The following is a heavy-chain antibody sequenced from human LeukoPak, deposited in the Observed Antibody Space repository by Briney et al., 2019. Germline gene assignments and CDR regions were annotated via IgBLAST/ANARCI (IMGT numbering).Heavy chain of an antibody. J-gene: IGHJ6*02. CDR3: AQINYYGSGSYIVAYGMDV. D-gene: IGHD3-10*01. V-gene: IGHV3-30-3*01. CDR2: ISYDGSNR. CDR1: GITFSTYA. Sequence: GGSLRLSCAASGITFSTYAMHWVRQAPGKGLEWVAVISYDGSNRYYADSVKGRFTISRDNSKNTYHLQMNSLRAEDTAVYYCAQINYYGSGSYIVAYGMDVWGQGTTVTVSS.